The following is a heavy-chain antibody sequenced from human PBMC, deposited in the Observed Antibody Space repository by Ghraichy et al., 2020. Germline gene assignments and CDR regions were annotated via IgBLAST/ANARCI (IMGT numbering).Heavy chain of an antibody. Sequence: LSLTCAASGFTFSSYAMSRVRQAPGKGLEWVSTISDTGGSTYNADSVKGRFTISRDNSKNTVYLQMKSLRAEDTAVYYCAKSSPMGEDFWGQGTLVTVSS. V-gene: IGHV3-23*01. CDR3: AKSSPMGEDF. D-gene: IGHD1-26*01. CDR1: GFTFSSYA. CDR2: ISDTGGST. J-gene: IGHJ4*02.